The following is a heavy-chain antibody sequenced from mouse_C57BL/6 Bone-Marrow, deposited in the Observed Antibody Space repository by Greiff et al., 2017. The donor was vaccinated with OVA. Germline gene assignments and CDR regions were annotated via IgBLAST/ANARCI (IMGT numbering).Heavy chain of an antibody. D-gene: IGHD2-1*01. Sequence: EVKLQESGPELVKPGASVKISCKASGYSFTGYYMNWVKQSPEKSLEWIGEINPSTGGTTYNQKFKAKATLTVDKSSSTAYMPLKSLTSEDAAVYYCARDYGNGYWGQGTTLTVSS. CDR2: INPSTGGT. CDR1: GYSFTGYY. V-gene: IGHV1-42*01. J-gene: IGHJ2*01. CDR3: ARDYGNGY.